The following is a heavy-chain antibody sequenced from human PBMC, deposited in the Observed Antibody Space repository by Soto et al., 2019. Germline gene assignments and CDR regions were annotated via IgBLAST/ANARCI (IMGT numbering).Heavy chain of an antibody. V-gene: IGHV3-33*01. CDR2: IWYDGSNK. CDR1: GFTVRSYG. D-gene: IGHD1-1*01. CDR3: ARDGVVQLEENNWFDP. J-gene: IGHJ5*02. Sequence: SLALSCAASGFTVRSYGIHWVRQAPGKGLEWVAVIWYDGSNKYYADSVKGRFTISRDNSKNTLYLQMNSLRAEDTAVYYCARDGVVQLEENNWFDPWGQGTLVTVSS.